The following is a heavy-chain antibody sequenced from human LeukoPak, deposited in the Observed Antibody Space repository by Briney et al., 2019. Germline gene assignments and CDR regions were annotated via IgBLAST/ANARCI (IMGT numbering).Heavy chain of an antibody. Sequence: SETLSLTCGVNGGSFSGYYWNWIRQTPGKGLEWIGEINHSGSTNYNPSLKRRVTISVDTSQKQFSLRLTSMTAADTAVYYCARGRYLTTLGGAAAGFLDSWGQGTLVTVSS. CDR3: ARGRYLTTLGGAAAGFLDS. V-gene: IGHV4-34*01. CDR2: INHSGST. J-gene: IGHJ4*02. CDR1: GGSFSGYY. D-gene: IGHD6-13*01.